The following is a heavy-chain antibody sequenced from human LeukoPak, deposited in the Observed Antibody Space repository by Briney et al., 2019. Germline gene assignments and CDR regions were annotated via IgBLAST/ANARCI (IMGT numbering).Heavy chain of an antibody. J-gene: IGHJ4*02. CDR2: IKQDGSEK. CDR1: GFTFSSHW. V-gene: IGHV3-7*01. CDR3: AREYYYDSSGYYKMYYFDY. Sequence: GGSLRLSCAASGFTFSSHWMSWVRQAPGKGLEWVANIKQDGSEKYYVDSVKGRFTISRDNAKNSLYLQMNSLRAEDTAVYYCAREYYYDSSGYYKMYYFDYWGQGTLVTVSS. D-gene: IGHD3-22*01.